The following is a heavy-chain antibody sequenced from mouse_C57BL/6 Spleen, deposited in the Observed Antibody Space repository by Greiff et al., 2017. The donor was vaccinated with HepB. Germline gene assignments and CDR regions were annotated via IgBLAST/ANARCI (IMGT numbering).Heavy chain of an antibody. V-gene: IGHV1-81*01. CDR1: GYTFTSYG. J-gene: IGHJ1*03. Sequence: VQLQQSGAELARPGASVKLSCKASGYTFTSYGISWVKQRTGQGLEWIGEIYPRSGNTYYNEKFKGKATLTADKSSSTAYMELRSLTSADSAVYFCARSPYGSSPYGYFDDWGTGTTVTVSS. D-gene: IGHD1-1*01. CDR3: ARSPYGSSPYGYFDD. CDR2: IYPRSGNT.